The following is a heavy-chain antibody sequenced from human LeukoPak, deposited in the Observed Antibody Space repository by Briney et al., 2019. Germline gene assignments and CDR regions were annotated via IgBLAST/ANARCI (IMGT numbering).Heavy chain of an antibody. J-gene: IGHJ4*02. V-gene: IGHV4-31*03. Sequence: SETLSLTCTVSGGSISSGGYYWSWIRQHPGKGLEWIGYIYYSGSTYYNPSLKSRVTISVDTSKNQFSLKLSSVTAADTAVYYCVRAMPVAGSFDYWGQGTLVTVSS. CDR3: VRAMPVAGSFDY. CDR1: GGSISSGGYY. D-gene: IGHD6-19*01. CDR2: IYYSGST.